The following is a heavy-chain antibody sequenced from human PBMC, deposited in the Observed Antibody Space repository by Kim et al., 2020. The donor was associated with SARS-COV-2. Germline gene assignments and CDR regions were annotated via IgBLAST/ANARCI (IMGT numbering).Heavy chain of an antibody. Sequence: GGSLRLSCSVSGLTVVNAWMTWVRQAPGKGLEWIGRILRVADAGTVDYAAPVKGRFTISRDDSRNMVYLQMDGLKTEDTAVYYCTSENWYHFNNWGQGTLVTVSP. V-gene: IGHV3-15*01. J-gene: IGHJ4*02. CDR3: TSENWYHFNN. CDR1: GLTVVNAW. CDR2: ILRVADAGTV. D-gene: IGHD6-13*01.